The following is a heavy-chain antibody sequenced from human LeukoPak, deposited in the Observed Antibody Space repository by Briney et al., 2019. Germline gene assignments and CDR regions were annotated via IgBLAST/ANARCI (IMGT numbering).Heavy chain of an antibody. J-gene: IGHJ5*02. CDR2: ISYDGSNK. V-gene: IGHV3-30*03. CDR1: GFTFTSYV. CDR3: ARPRGAAAGTFGFDP. D-gene: IGHD6-13*01. Sequence: GGSLRLSCAASGFTFTSYVMHWVRQAPGKGLQWVALISYDGSNKYYADSVKGRFTISRDNSKNTLYLQMNSQRAEDTAVYYCARPRGAAAGTFGFDPWGQGTLVTVSS.